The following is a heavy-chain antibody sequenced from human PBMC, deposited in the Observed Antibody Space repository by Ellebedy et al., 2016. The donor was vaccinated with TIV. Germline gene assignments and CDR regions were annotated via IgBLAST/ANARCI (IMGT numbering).Heavy chain of an antibody. CDR3: ARGVRDGD. J-gene: IGHJ4*02. V-gene: IGHV3-21*01. CDR1: GFTFSLYP. Sequence: GESLKISCAASGFTFSLYPMNWVRQAPGKGLEWVSSITTTSSNIYYADSVKGRFTISRDNAKNSLYLQMNSLRADDTAVYYCARGVRDGDWGQGALVTVSS. CDR2: ITTTSSNI. D-gene: IGHD2-8*01.